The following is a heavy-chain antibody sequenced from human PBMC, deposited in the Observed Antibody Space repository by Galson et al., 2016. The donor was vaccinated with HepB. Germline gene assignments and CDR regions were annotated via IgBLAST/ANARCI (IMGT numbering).Heavy chain of an antibody. CDR2: ISHNGNCK. J-gene: IGHJ4*02. Sequence: SLRLSCAGSGFTFSSFGLHWVRQAPGKGLDWVAVISHNGNCKYYADSVKGRFTISRDNSKTTVYLQMNSLRAEDTAVYYCAKDPSRLLEAGRLDSWGQGTLVTVSS. V-gene: IGHV3-30*18. CDR1: GFTFSSFG. D-gene: IGHD6-19*01. CDR3: AKDPSRLLEAGRLDS.